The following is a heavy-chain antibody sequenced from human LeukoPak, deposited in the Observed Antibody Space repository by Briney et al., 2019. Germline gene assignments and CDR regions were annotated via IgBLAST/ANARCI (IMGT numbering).Heavy chain of an antibody. J-gene: IGHJ4*02. CDR2: ISSDGGTT. Sequence: GGSLRLSCAASGFTFSSYWMHWARQAPGKGLVWVSRISSDGGTTTYADSVKGRFTISRDNAKNTLYLQMNSLRAEDAAAYYCAREPIVGVHFDSWGQGTLVTVSS. CDR1: GFTFSSYW. D-gene: IGHD1-26*01. V-gene: IGHV3-74*01. CDR3: AREPIVGVHFDS.